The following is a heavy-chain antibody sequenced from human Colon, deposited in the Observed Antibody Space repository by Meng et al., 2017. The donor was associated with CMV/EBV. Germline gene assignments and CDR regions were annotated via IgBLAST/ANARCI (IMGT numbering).Heavy chain of an antibody. Sequence: GESLKISCAASGFSFSSYWMTWVRQAPGKGLEWVSSISTSGRDIYYADSVKGRFTLSRDNAKNSLYLQMDSLRAEDTAVYYCVRHLEAGRNGYSEPFWGQGTLVTVSS. CDR2: ISTSGRDI. V-gene: IGHV3-21*01. J-gene: IGHJ1*01. D-gene: IGHD5-18*01. CDR1: GFSFSSYW. CDR3: VRHLEAGRNGYSEPF.